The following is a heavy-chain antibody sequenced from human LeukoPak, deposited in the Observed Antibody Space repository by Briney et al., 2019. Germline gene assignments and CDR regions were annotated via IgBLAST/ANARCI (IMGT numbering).Heavy chain of an antibody. CDR3: ASGPPVDTAMPKPNWFDP. V-gene: IGHV1-69*13. J-gene: IGHJ5*02. CDR2: IIPIFGTA. Sequence: ASVKVSCKASGGTFSSYAISWVRQAPGQGLEWMRGIIPIFGTANYAQKFQGRVTITADESTSTAYMELSSLRSEDTAVYYCASGPPVDTAMPKPNWFDPWGQGTLVTVSS. D-gene: IGHD5-18*01. CDR1: GGTFSSYA.